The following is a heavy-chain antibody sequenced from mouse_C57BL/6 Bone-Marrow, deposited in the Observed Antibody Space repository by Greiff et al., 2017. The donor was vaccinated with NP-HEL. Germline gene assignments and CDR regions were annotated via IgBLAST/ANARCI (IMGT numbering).Heavy chain of an antibody. CDR3: ARDGGYLYAMDY. CDR1: GFTFSDFY. J-gene: IGHJ4*01. Sequence: EVKVVESGGGLVQSGRSLRLSCATSGFTFSDFYMEWVRQAPGKGLEWIAASRNKANDYTTEYSASVKGRFIVSRDTSQSILYLQMNALRAEDTAIYYCARDGGYLYAMDYWGQGTSVTVSS. CDR2: SRNKANDYTT. D-gene: IGHD2-2*01. V-gene: IGHV7-1*01.